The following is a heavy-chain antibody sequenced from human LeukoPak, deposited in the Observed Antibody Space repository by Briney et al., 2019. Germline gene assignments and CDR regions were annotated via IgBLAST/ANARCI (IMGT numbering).Heavy chain of an antibody. CDR3: ASSLYCSSTSCYKDAFDI. J-gene: IGHJ3*02. D-gene: IGHD2-2*02. Sequence: GESLKISCKGSGYSFTSYWIGWVRQMPGKGLGWMGIIYPGDSDTRYSPSFQGQVTISADKSISTAYLQWSSLKASDTAMYYCASSLYCSSTSCYKDAFDIWGQGTMVTVSS. V-gene: IGHV5-51*01. CDR1: GYSFTSYW. CDR2: IYPGDSDT.